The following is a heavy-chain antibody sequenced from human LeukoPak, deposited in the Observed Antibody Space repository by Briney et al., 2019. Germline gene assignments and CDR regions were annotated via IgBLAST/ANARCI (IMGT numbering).Heavy chain of an antibody. CDR3: ARDYSNYDSYYYYGMDV. D-gene: IGHD4-11*01. CDR2: INPNSGGT. J-gene: IGHJ6*02. Sequence: ASVKVSCKASGYTFTGYYMHWVRQAPGQGLEWMGWINPNSGGTNYAQKFQGRVTMTRDTSISTAYMELSWLRSDDTAVYYCARDYSNYDSYYYYGMDVWGQGTTVTVSS. CDR1: GYTFTGYY. V-gene: IGHV1-2*02.